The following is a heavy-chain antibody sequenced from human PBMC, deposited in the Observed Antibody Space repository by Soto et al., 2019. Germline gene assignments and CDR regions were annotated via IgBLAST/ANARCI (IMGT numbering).Heavy chain of an antibody. CDR1: GYTLTELS. J-gene: IGHJ4*02. CDR2: FDPEDGET. D-gene: IGHD2-15*01. V-gene: IGHV1-24*01. CDR3: ATRQVAYCSGGSCYRYLRGFDY. Sequence: QVQLVQSGAEVKKPGASVKVSCKVSGYTLTELSMHWVRQAPGKGLEWMGGFDPEDGETIYAQKFQGRVTMTEDTSTDTAYMELSSLRSEDTAVYYCATRQVAYCSGGSCYRYLRGFDYWGQGTLVTVSS.